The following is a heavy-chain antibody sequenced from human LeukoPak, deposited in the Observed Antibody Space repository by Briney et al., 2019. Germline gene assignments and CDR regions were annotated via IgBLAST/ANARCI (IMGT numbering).Heavy chain of an antibody. D-gene: IGHD3-22*01. CDR2: ISSSSSYI. J-gene: IGHJ5*02. CDR3: ARDDYYDSSGLDWFDP. Sequence: GGSLRLSCAASGFAFSSYSMNWVRQAPGKGLEWVSSISSSSSYIYYADSVKGRFTISRDNAKNSLYLQMNSLRAEDTAVYYCARDDYYDSSGLDWFDPWGQGTLVTVSS. V-gene: IGHV3-21*01. CDR1: GFAFSSYS.